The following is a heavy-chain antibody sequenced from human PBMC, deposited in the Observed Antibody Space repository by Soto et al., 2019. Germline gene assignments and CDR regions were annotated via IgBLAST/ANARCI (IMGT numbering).Heavy chain of an antibody. Sequence: PGGSLRLSCAASGFTFSSYSMNWVRQAPGKGLKWVSSISSSSSYIYYADSVKGRFTISRDNAKNSRYLQMNSLRAEDTAVYYFARDTPVRIPGAGTNMARYYGMGVWGQETTV. CDR2: ISSSSSYI. CDR3: ARDTPVRIPGAGTNMARYYGMGV. V-gene: IGHV3-21*01. J-gene: IGHJ6*02. CDR1: GFTFSSYS. D-gene: IGHD6-19*01.